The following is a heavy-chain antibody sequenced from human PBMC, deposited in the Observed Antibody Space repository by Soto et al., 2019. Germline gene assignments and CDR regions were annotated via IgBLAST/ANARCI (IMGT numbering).Heavy chain of an antibody. J-gene: IGHJ3*02. V-gene: IGHV3-11*01. D-gene: IGHD5-12*01. Sequence: VGSLRLSCASSVFTFSDYYMTCVRQSPGKGLEWVSYISSRSNTIYYADSVKGRFTISRDNAKNSLYPQMNTLRAEDTAVYYCARAVEMAKLRAFDIWGEGTMVIVSS. CDR1: VFTFSDYY. CDR3: ARAVEMAKLRAFDI. CDR2: ISSRSNTI.